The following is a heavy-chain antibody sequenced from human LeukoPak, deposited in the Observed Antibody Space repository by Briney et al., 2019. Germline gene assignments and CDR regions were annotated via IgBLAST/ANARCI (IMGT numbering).Heavy chain of an antibody. V-gene: IGHV4-59*01. CDR3: ARGGAFDI. Sequence: SETLSLTCTVSGGSISSYYWSSIRQPPGKGLEWIGYIYYSGSTNYNPSLKSRVTISVDTSKNQFSLELSSVTAADTAVYYCARGGAFDIWGQGTMVTVSS. CDR2: IYYSGST. J-gene: IGHJ3*02. CDR1: GGSISSYY.